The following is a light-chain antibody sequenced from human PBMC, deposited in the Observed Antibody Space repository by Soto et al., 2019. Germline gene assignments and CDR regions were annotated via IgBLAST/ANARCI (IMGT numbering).Light chain of an antibody. CDR2: SNN. V-gene: IGLV1-44*01. J-gene: IGLJ3*02. CDR1: SSNIGSNY. Sequence: QSVLTQPPSASGTPGQRVSISCSGSSSNIGSNYVFWYQHLPGTAPKLLIYSNNQRPSGVPDRFSGSKSDTSASLAISGLQSEDEADYYCATWDDSLNGPVFGGGTKVTVL. CDR3: ATWDDSLNGPV.